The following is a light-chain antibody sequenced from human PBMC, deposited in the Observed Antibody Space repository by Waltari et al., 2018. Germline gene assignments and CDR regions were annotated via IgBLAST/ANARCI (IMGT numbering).Light chain of an antibody. CDR3: SSYTSSSTLVV. Sequence: QSALTQPASVSGSPGQSLPISRTGTSSDVGGYNYASWYQQHPGKAPKLMIYEVSNRPSGVSNRFAGSKSGNTASLTISGLQAEDEADYYCSSYTSSSTLVVFGGGTKLTVL. V-gene: IGLV2-14*01. CDR1: SSDVGGYNY. CDR2: EVS. J-gene: IGLJ2*01.